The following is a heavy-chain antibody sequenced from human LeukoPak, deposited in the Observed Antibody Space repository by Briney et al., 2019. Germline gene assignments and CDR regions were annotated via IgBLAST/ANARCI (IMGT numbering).Heavy chain of an antibody. Sequence: SETLSLTCTVSGSSISGYYWNWIRQPAGKGLEWIGRLHPSGATNYNPSLKSRITMSLDTSKNQFSLKLSSVTTADTAVYYCARTKGHDYDILTGYSNWFDPWGQGTLVTVSS. CDR3: ARTKGHDYDILTGYSNWFDP. V-gene: IGHV4-4*07. CDR2: LHPSGAT. CDR1: GSSISGYY. J-gene: IGHJ5*02. D-gene: IGHD3-9*01.